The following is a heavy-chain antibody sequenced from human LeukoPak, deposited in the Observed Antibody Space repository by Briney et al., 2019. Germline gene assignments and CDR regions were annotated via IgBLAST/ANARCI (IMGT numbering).Heavy chain of an antibody. J-gene: IGHJ3*02. CDR3: AKGGGRPLDDAFDI. Sequence: GGSLRLSCAASGFTVSNNYMMWVRQAPGKGLEWVSAIFRDDSTYYADSVKGRFTVSRDNSKNTLSLQMDNLRTEDTAVYYCAKGGGRPLDDAFDIWGQETMVTVSS. CDR1: GFTVSNNY. V-gene: IGHV3-53*01. CDR2: IFRDDST.